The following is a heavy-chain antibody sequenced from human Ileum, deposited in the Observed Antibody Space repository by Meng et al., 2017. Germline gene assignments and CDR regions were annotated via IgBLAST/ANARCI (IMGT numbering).Heavy chain of an antibody. D-gene: IGHD3-16*01. CDR2: IDGTSAYI. CDR1: GFTFSSSS. CDR3: ARGAVTFGRYDY. J-gene: IGHJ4*02. Sequence: GGSLRLSCAASGFTFSSSSMNWVRQAPGKGLEWVSSIDGTSAYIYYADSIKGRFTISRDNAKNSLYLQMNSLRAEDTAVYYCARGAVTFGRYDYWGRGTLVTVSS. V-gene: IGHV3-21*01.